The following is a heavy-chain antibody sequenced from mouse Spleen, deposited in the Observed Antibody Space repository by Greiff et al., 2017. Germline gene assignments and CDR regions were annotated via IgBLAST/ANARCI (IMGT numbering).Heavy chain of an antibody. V-gene: IGHV6-6*02. CDR2: IRLKSNNYAS. J-gene: IGHJ4*01. CDR1: GFTFSNYW. CDR3: HPPSDAMDH. Sequence: EVQLLESGRGLVQPGASMKLSCVASGFTFSNYWMNWVRQSPEKGLEWVADIRLKSNNYASHYADSVKGRFTISRAASTSCVYLQILTFAAADIGIYYCHPPSDAMDHWGQGTSAPGSS.